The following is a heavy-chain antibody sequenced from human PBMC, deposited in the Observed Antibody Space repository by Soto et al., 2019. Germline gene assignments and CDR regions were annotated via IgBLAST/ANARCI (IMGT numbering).Heavy chain of an antibody. CDR1: GYTFTSYG. J-gene: IGHJ1*01. V-gene: IGHV1-18*01. D-gene: IGHD2-15*01. CDR2: ISAYNGNT. Sequence: QVQLVQSGAEVKKPGASVKVSCKASGYTFTSYGISWVRQAPGQGLEWMGWISAYNGNTNYAQKLQGRVTRTTDKATSTAYMDLRSLRSDDTAVYYCAGDPRHVVAATGSCVHWGQGTPVTLSS. CDR3: AGDPRHVVAATGSCVH.